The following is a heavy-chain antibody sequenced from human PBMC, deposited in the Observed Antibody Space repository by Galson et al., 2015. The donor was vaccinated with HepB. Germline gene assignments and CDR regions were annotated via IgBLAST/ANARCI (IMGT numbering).Heavy chain of an antibody. CDR3: ARELTGLGGYYFDY. CDR2: INTNTGNP. V-gene: IGHV7-4-1*02. D-gene: IGHD3-22*01. CDR1: GYTFASYT. J-gene: IGHJ4*02. Sequence: SVKVSCKASGYTFASYTMNWVRQAPGQGLEWMGWINTNTGNPTYAQGFTGRFVLSLDTSVSTTYLQISSLKAEDTAVYYCARELTGLGGYYFDYWGQGTLVTVSS.